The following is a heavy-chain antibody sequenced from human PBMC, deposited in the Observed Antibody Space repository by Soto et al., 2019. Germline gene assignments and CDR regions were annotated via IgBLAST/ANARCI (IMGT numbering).Heavy chain of an antibody. CDR1: GFTFSTYW. J-gene: IGHJ4*02. CDR2: INQDGSER. Sequence: EVQLVESGGGLVQPGGSLRLPCAASGFTFSTYWMTWVRQPPGKGLEWVASINQDGSERYYVDSVRGRFTISTDNAKNSLYLQMNGLRAEDTAVYYCVCGGNFFVYWGQGTLVTVSP. D-gene: IGHD3-16*01. V-gene: IGHV3-7*01. CDR3: VCGGNFFVY.